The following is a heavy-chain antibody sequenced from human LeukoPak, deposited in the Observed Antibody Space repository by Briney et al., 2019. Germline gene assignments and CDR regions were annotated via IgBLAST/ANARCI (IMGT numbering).Heavy chain of an antibody. CDR2: IYTSGST. J-gene: IGHJ5*02. CDR3: ARHVRIAARGYWFDP. V-gene: IGHV4-4*09. Sequence: PSETLSLTCTVSGGSISSYYWSWIRQPPGKGLEWIGCIYTSGSTNYNPSLKSRVTISVDTSKNQFSLKLSSVTAADTAVYYCARHVRIAARGYWFDPWGQGTLVTVSS. D-gene: IGHD6-6*01. CDR1: GGSISSYY.